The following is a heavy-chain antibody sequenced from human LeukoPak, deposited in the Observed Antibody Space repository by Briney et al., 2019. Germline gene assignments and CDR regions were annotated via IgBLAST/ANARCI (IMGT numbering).Heavy chain of an antibody. V-gene: IGHV4-59*08. CDR1: GGSISSNY. J-gene: IGHJ5*02. CDR2: IYYIGST. Sequence: TTSETLSLTCTVAGGSISSNYWSWIRQPPGKGLEWIGYIYYIGSTNYNPSLKSRFTISVETSKNQFSLKLSSVTATATAVYYCARLFPGYSSGWSDNWFDPWGQGTLVTVSS. D-gene: IGHD6-19*01. CDR3: ARLFPGYSSGWSDNWFDP.